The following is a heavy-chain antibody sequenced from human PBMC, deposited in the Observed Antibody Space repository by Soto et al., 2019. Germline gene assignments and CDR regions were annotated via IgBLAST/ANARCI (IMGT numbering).Heavy chain of an antibody. CDR3: AKGDDSSGYVRNLYFDY. D-gene: IGHD3-22*01. V-gene: IGHV3-23*01. CDR1: GFTFSSYA. CDR2: ISGSGGST. Sequence: GGSLRLSCAASGFTFSSYAMSWVRQAPGKGLEWVSAISGSGGSTYYADSVKGRFTISRDNSKNTLYLQMNSLRAEDTAVYYCAKGDDSSGYVRNLYFDYWGQGTLVTVSS. J-gene: IGHJ4*02.